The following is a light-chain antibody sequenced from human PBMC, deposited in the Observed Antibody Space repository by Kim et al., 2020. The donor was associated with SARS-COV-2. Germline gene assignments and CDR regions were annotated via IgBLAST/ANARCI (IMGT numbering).Light chain of an antibody. CDR1: QSITTR. Sequence: ASVGDRVTITCRASQSITTRLAWYQQKPGKAPNLLIYDASSLQSGVPSRFSGRGSGTDFTLTISSLQPDDFATYDCQQYNSYSWTFGQGTKVDIK. J-gene: IGKJ1*01. CDR3: QQYNSYSWT. V-gene: IGKV1-5*01. CDR2: DAS.